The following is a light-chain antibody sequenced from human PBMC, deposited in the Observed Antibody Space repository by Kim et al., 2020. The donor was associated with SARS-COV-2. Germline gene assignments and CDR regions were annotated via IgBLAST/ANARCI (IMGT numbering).Light chain of an antibody. CDR2: AAS. Sequence: SVGDRVTNTWRADQCISNYLAWCKKRPGKAPKRLIYAASGLQSGVPSRFSGSGSGTEFTLTISGLQPEDFATYYCLKHNGAPLTFDQGTKVDIK. J-gene: IGKJ1*01. CDR3: LKHNGAPLT. V-gene: IGKV1-17*03. CDR1: QCISNY.